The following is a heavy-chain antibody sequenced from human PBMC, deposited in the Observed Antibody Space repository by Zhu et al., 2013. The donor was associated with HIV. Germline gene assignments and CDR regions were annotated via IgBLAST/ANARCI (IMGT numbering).Heavy chain of an antibody. V-gene: IGHV1-69*12. Sequence: QVQLGQSGAEVKKPGSSVKVSCKASGGTFSSYAISWVRQAPGQGLEWMGWIIPIFGIANYAQKFQGRVTITADESTSTAYMELSSLRSEDTAVYYCARDKTDAAAAGRDAFDIWGQGTMGHRL. D-gene: IGHD6-13*01. J-gene: IGHJ3*02. CDR1: GGTFSSYA. CDR3: ARDKTDAAAAGRDAFDI. CDR2: IIPIFGIA.